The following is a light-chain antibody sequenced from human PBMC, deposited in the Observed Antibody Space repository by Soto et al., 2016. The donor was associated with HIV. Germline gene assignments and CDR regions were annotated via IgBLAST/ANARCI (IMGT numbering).Light chain of an antibody. J-gene: IGLJ2*01. CDR2: DDV. CDR3: QVWDSNSYHVV. CDR1: NIGSKS. Sequence: SYELTQPPSVSVAPGKTANITCGGNNIGSKSVHWYQQKSGQAPVLVVYDDVDRPSGIPERFSGSNSGNTATLTISSIEAGDEADYYCQVWDSNSYHVVFGGGTKVTVL. V-gene: IGLV3-21*03.